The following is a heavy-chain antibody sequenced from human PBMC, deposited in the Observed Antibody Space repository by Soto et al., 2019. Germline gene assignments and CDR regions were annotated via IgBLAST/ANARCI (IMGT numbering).Heavy chain of an antibody. J-gene: IGHJ6*02. CDR2: IKQDGSEK. V-gene: IGHV3-7*03. CDR1: GFTFSSYW. CDR3: ARDRYYDFWSGYYAYYYYGMDV. D-gene: IGHD3-3*01. Sequence: PGGSLRLSCAASGFTFSSYWMSWVRQASGKGLEWVANIKQDGSEKYYVDSVKGRFTISRDNAKNSLYLQMNSLRAEDTAVYYCARDRYYDFWSGYYAYYYYGMDVWGQGTTVTVSS.